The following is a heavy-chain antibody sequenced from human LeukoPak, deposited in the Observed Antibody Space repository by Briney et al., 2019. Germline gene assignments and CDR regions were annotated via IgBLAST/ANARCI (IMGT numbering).Heavy chain of an antibody. Sequence: PGGSLRLSCTASAFTFISHATSWLRQAPGKGLEGVSAISGSGGSTYYADSVKGRFTISRDNSKNTLYLQMNSLRAEDTAVYYCAKSQWEVVPAAPFDYWGQGTLDTVSS. CDR1: AFTFISHA. D-gene: IGHD2-2*01. J-gene: IGHJ4*02. CDR2: ISGSGGST. CDR3: AKSQWEVVPAAPFDY. V-gene: IGHV3-23*01.